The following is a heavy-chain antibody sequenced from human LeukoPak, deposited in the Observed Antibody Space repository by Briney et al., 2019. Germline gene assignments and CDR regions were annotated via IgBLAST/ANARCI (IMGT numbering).Heavy chain of an antibody. D-gene: IGHD3-9*01. V-gene: IGHV4-30-4*01. Sequence: SETLSLTCTVSGGSISSGDYYWSWIRQPPGKGLEWIGYIRYSGSSYSNPSLKSRVTISVDTSKNQFSLKLNSVTAADTAVYYCARGLNYDVLTGYKDNIDYWGQGILVTVSS. CDR3: ARGLNYDVLTGYKDNIDY. CDR1: GGSISSGDYY. J-gene: IGHJ4*02. CDR2: IRYSGSS.